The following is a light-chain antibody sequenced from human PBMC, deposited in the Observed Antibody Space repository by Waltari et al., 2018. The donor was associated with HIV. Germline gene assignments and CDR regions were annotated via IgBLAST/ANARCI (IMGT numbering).Light chain of an antibody. Sequence: QSVLTQPPSASGTPGQRVTISCSGSSSNIGSYTVNWYQQLPGTAPKLLIYSNKQRPSGVPDRFSGSKSGTSASLAISGLQAEDEADDYCAAWDDSLNGWVFGGGTKLTVL. J-gene: IGLJ3*02. V-gene: IGLV1-44*01. CDR3: AAWDDSLNGWV. CDR1: SSNIGSYT. CDR2: SNK.